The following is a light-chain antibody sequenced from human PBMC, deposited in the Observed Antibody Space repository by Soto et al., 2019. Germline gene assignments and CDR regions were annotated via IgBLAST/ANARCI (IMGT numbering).Light chain of an antibody. CDR1: SSDVGGYNY. V-gene: IGLV2-8*01. CDR2: EVN. CDR3: TSYAGGNNV. Sequence: QSVLTQPPSASGSPGQSVTISCTGTSSDVGGYNYVSRYQQYPGKVPKLMVYEVNKRPSGVPDRFSGSKSGNTASLTVSGLQADDEADYYCTSYAGGNNVFGTGTKLTVL. J-gene: IGLJ1*01.